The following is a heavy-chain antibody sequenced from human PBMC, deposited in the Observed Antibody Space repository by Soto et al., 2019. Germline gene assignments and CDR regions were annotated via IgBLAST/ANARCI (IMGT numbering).Heavy chain of an antibody. CDR2: ITYSGDNT. CDR1: GFTFSSYA. Sequence: GGSLRLSCAASGFTFSSYAMTWVRQAPGKGLEWVSVITYSGDNTYYADSVKGRFTISRDNSKDTVHLQMNSLRAEDTAVYYCARYIRGPTVFYFDFWGPGVLVTVSS. V-gene: IGHV3-23*01. D-gene: IGHD5-18*01. J-gene: IGHJ4*02. CDR3: ARYIRGPTVFYFDF.